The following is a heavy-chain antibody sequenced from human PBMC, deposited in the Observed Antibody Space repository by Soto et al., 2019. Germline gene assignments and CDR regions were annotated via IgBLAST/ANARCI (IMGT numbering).Heavy chain of an antibody. CDR3: ARDSRSIAAPDY. D-gene: IGHD6-13*01. V-gene: IGHV3-21*01. J-gene: IGHJ4*02. CDR1: GFTFSSYS. Sequence: EVQLVESGGGLVKPGGSLRLSCAASGFTFSSYSMNWVRQAPGKGLEWVSSISSSSSYIYYADSVKGRFTISRDNAKNSLYLQMNSLRAEDTAVYYCARDSRSIAAPDYWGQGTLVTVSS. CDR2: ISSSSSYI.